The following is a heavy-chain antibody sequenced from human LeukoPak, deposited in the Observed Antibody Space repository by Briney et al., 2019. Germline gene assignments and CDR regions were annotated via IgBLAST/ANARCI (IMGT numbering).Heavy chain of an antibody. V-gene: IGHV3-7*01. CDR2: IDEDGSET. D-gene: IGHD1-1*01. CDR3: VRYGRRANDQPFDV. CDR1: GFTFSNYW. Sequence: PGGSLRLSCEVSGFTFSNYWMMWVRQAPGKGPEWVASIDEDGSETNYVDSVTGRFTVSRDHAKNSLFLQMNSLRAEDTAVYYCVRYGRRANDQPFDVWGQGTMVTVSS. J-gene: IGHJ3*01.